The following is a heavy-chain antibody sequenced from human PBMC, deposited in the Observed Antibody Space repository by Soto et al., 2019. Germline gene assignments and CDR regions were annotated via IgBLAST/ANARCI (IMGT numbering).Heavy chain of an antibody. D-gene: IGHD3-22*01. CDR2: ISGSGGST. Sequence: LRLSCAASGFTFSSYAMSWVRQAPGKGLEWVSAISGSGGSTYYADSVKGRFTISRDNSKNTLYLQMNSLRAEDTAVYYCAKIGPPYYYDSSGYYYWGQGTLVTVSS. CDR1: GFTFSSYA. J-gene: IGHJ4*02. CDR3: AKIGPPYYYDSSGYYY. V-gene: IGHV3-23*01.